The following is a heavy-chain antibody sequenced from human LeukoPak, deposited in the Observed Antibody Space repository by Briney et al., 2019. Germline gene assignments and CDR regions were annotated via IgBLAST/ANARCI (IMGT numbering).Heavy chain of an antibody. D-gene: IGHD2-15*01. Sequence: GASVKVSCKASGYTFTVYYMHWVRQAPGQGLEWMGWINPNSGGTNYAQKFQGRVTMTRDTSISTAYMELSRLRSDDTAVYYCARVGDIVVVVAATPRHFQHWGQGTLVTVSS. CDR2: INPNSGGT. CDR3: ARVGDIVVVVAATPRHFQH. J-gene: IGHJ1*01. V-gene: IGHV1-2*02. CDR1: GYTFTVYY.